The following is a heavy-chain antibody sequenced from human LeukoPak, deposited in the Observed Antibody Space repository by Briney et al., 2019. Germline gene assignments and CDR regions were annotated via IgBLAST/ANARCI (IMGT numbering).Heavy chain of an antibody. D-gene: IGHD3-10*02. CDR3: AELGITMIGGV. J-gene: IGHJ6*04. V-gene: IGHV3-74*01. CDR2: IRSDGSDT. CDR1: GFTFSDTW. Sequence: GGSLRLSCAASGFTFSDTWMHWVRQAPGEGLVWVSRIRSDGSDTRYAESVKGRFTISRDNAKNSLYLQMNSLRAEDTAVYYCAELGITMIGGVWGKGTTVTISS.